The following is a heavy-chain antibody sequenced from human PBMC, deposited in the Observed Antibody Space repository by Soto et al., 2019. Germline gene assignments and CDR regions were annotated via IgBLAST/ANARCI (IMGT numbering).Heavy chain of an antibody. V-gene: IGHV1-69*08. CDR2: LIPILGIA. D-gene: IGHD2-15*01. J-gene: IGHJ5*02. CDR1: GGTFSSYT. CDR3: ARDNVVVVAATVNWFDP. Sequence: QVQLVQSGAEVKKPGSSVKVSCKASGGTFSSYTISWVRQAPGQGLEWMGRLIPILGIANYAQKFQGRVTITADKSTSTAYMELSSLRSEDTAVYYCARDNVVVVAATVNWFDPWGQGTLVTVSS.